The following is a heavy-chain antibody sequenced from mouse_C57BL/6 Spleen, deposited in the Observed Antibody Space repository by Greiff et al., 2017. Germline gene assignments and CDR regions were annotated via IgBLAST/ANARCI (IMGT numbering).Heavy chain of an antibody. J-gene: IGHJ3*01. CDR3: EREYDYGACAY. Sequence: ESGPGLVKPSQSLSLTCSVTGYSITSGYYWNWIRQFPGNKLEWMGYISYDGSNNYNPSLKNRISITRDTYKNQFFLKLNSVTTEDTDTYYCEREYDYGACAYWGQGTLVTVSA. CDR1: GYSITSGYY. V-gene: IGHV3-6*01. D-gene: IGHD2-4*01. CDR2: ISYDGSN.